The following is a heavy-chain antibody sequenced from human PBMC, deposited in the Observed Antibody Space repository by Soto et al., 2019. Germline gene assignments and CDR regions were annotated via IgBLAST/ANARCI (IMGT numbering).Heavy chain of an antibody. CDR1: GGSISSSSYY. CDR3: ARHIGSGWYGVLGYFDY. V-gene: IGHV4-39*01. Sequence: PSETLSLTCTVSGGSISSSSYYWGWIRQPPGKGLEWIGSIYYSGSTYYNPSLKSRVTISVDTSKNQFSLKLSSVTAADTAVYYCARHIGSGWYGVLGYFDYWGQGTLVTVSS. CDR2: IYYSGST. J-gene: IGHJ4*02. D-gene: IGHD6-19*01.